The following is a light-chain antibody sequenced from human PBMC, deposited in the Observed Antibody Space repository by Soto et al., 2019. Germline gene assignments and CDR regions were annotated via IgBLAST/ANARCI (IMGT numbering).Light chain of an antibody. Sequence: QTVVTQEPSLTVSPGGTVTLTCASSTGAVTSGSFPNWFQQRPGQAPRALIYNSYNKYSWTPARFSGSLLGGKAALTLSGAQPEDEADYYCLLYQDGSMLFGGGTKLTVL. J-gene: IGLJ2*01. V-gene: IGLV7-43*01. CDR3: LLYQDGSML. CDR1: TGAVTSGSF. CDR2: NSY.